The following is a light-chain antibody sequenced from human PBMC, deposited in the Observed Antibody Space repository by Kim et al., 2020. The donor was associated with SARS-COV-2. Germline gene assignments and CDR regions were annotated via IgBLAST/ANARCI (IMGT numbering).Light chain of an antibody. CDR3: AAWDDSLNGGV. J-gene: IGLJ3*02. CDR2: SNN. Sequence: GQRVTISCSGSSSTSGSYTVNWYQQLPGTAPKRLIYSNNQRPSGVPDRFSGSKSGTSASLAISGLQSEDEADYYCAAWDDSLNGGVFGGGTQLTVL. V-gene: IGLV1-44*01. CDR1: SSTSGSYT.